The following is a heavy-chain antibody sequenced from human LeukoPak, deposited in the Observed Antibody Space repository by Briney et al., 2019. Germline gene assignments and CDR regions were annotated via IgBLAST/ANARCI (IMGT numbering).Heavy chain of an antibody. CDR2: IYTSGST. CDR3: ASQRSGYSYGYEDY. Sequence: PSETLSLTCTVSGGSISSYYWSWIRQPAGKGLEWIGRIYTSGSTNYNPSLKSRVTMSVDTSKNQFSLKLSSVTAADTAVYYCASQRSGYSYGYEDYWGQGTLVTVSS. CDR1: GGSISSYY. J-gene: IGHJ4*02. V-gene: IGHV4-4*07. D-gene: IGHD5-18*01.